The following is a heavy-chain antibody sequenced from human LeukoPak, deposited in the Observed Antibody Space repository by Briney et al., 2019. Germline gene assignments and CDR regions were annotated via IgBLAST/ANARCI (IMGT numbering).Heavy chain of an antibody. D-gene: IGHD3-10*01. CDR3: ARAYYYGSGSYGLDY. CDR1: GGSISSYF. V-gene: IGHV4-59*08. Sequence: SETLSLTCTVSGGSISSYFWSWIRQPPGKGLEWIGYVYYSGSTSYNPSLKSRVSISVDTSKKQFSLKLSSVTAADTAVYYCARAYYYGSGSYGLDYWGQETLVTVSS. CDR2: VYYSGST. J-gene: IGHJ4*02.